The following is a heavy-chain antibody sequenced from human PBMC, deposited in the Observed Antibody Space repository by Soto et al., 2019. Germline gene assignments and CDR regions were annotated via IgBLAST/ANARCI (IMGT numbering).Heavy chain of an antibody. CDR2: IIPVFRTS. CDR3: AKEGSWAGGGGES. V-gene: IGHV1-69*18. Sequence: QVRLVQSGAELKKPGSSVKVSCSASGVTFSSYAFTWVRQAPGQGLEWMGNIIPVFRTSNYAQGFQGRLTISADESTNTSYRERSSLRSEARPFYFCAKEGSWAGGGGESWGQGTLVIVSS. D-gene: IGHD3-16*01. J-gene: IGHJ4*02. CDR1: GVTFSSYA.